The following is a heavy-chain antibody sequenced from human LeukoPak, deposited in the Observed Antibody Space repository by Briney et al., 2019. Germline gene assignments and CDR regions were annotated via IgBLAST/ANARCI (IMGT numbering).Heavy chain of an antibody. Sequence: ASVKVSCKASGGTFSSYAISWVRQAPGQGLEWMGRIIPILGIANYAQKFQGRVTITADKSTSTAYMELSSLRSEDTAVYYCARGETFIYDYVWGSYEPMSYWGQGTLVTVSS. CDR2: IIPILGIA. CDR1: GGTFSSYA. D-gene: IGHD3-16*01. V-gene: IGHV1-69*04. CDR3: ARGETFIYDYVWGSYEPMSY. J-gene: IGHJ4*02.